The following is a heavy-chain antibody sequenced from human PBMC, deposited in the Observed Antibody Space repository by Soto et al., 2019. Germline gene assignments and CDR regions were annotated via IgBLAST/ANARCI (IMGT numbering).Heavy chain of an antibody. D-gene: IGHD1-1*01. CDR1: GYTFTSYG. CDR3: ARDRALVQVDNYYYYGMDA. Sequence: GASVKVSCKASGYTFTSYGISWVRQAPGQGLEWMGWISAYNGNTNYAQKLQGRVTMTTDTSTSTAYMELRSLRSEDTAVYYCARDRALVQVDNYYYYGMDAWGQGTTVTVSS. J-gene: IGHJ6*02. CDR2: ISAYNGNT. V-gene: IGHV1-18*01.